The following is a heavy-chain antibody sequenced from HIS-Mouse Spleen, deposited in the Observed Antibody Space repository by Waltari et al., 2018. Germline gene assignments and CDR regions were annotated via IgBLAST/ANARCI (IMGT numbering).Heavy chain of an antibody. J-gene: IGHJ4*02. Sequence: QVQLVESGGGVVQPGRSLRLACAASGFTFSSYGMHWVRQAPGKGVSWVAVISYDGSNKYYGNTVQGRFTISRDNSKNTLYLQMNSLRAEDTAVYYCAKASSGWLDYWGQGTLVTVSS. D-gene: IGHD6-19*01. CDR2: ISYDGSNK. CDR1: GFTFSSYG. V-gene: IGHV3-30*18. CDR3: AKASSGWLDY.